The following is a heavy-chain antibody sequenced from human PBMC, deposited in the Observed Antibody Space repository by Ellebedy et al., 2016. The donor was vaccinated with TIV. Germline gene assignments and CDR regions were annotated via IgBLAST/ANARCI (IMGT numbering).Heavy chain of an antibody. CDR3: ARDGAYYDILTGLTH. CDR1: GFTFSDYY. D-gene: IGHD3-9*01. Sequence: ESLKISXAASGFTFSDYYMSWIRQPPGKGLEWIGEINHSGSTNYNPSLKSRVTISVDTSKNQFSLKLSSVTAADTAVYYCARDGAYYDILTGLTHWGQGTLVTVSS. CDR2: INHSGST. V-gene: IGHV4-34*01. J-gene: IGHJ4*02.